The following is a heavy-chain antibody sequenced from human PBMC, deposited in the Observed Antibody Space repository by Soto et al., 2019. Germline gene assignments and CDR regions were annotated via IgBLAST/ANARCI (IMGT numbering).Heavy chain of an antibody. CDR1: GYTFTNYG. J-gene: IGHJ5*02. CDR2: INADYGNT. Sequence: QLQLVQSGTELKKPGASVKVSCKASGYTFTNYGITWVRQAPGQGLEWMGWINADYGNTNYEQKFKGRVTMTTDTSTTAAYRELRSLRSDDTGVYYCARKSLSNFSWFDPWGQGTVVTVSS. CDR3: ARKSLSNFSWFDP. D-gene: IGHD4-4*01. V-gene: IGHV1-18*04.